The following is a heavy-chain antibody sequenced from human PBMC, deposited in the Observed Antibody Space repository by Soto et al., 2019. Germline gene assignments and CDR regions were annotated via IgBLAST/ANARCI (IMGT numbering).Heavy chain of an antibody. V-gene: IGHV1-69*02. Sequence: QVQLVQSGAEVKKPGSSVKVSCKASGGTFSSYTISWVRQAPGQGLEWMGRIIPILGIANYAQKFQGRVTTTTDNSTRTAYMELSSLRSDDTAVYYCARVSEYCTSTSRYLSSSGARRYFDYWGQGALVTVSS. J-gene: IGHJ4*02. CDR1: GGTFSSYT. D-gene: IGHD2-2*01. CDR3: ARVSEYCTSTSRYLSSSGARRYFDY. CDR2: IIPILGIA.